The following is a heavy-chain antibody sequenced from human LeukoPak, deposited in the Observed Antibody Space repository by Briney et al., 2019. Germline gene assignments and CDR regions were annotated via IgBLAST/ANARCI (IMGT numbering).Heavy chain of an antibody. CDR1: GLTFSSYA. D-gene: IGHD5-18*01. V-gene: IGHV3-48*04. CDR2: ISSSGSTI. CDR3: ARDPTVPAMVT. J-gene: IGHJ3*01. Sequence: PGGSLRLSCAASGLTFSSYAMMWLRQAPGKGLEWVSYISSSGSTIYYADSVKGRFTISRDNAKNSLYLQMNSLRAEDTAVYYCARDPTVPAMVTWGQGTMVTVSS.